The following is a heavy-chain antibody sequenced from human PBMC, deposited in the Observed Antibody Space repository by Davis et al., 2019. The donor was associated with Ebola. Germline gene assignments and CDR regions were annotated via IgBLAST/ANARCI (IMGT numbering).Heavy chain of an antibody. CDR2: VYYSGST. CDR3: ANRRDDYSLIFDY. J-gene: IGHJ4*02. D-gene: IGHD5-24*01. Sequence: SETLSLTCNVSGGSIGASYWSCMRQSPGKGLEWIGYVYYSGSTRYNPSLRSRVIISVDTSTNQFFLKLSSVTAADTAVYYCANRRDDYSLIFDYWGQGALVTVSS. CDR1: GGSIGASY. V-gene: IGHV4-59*08.